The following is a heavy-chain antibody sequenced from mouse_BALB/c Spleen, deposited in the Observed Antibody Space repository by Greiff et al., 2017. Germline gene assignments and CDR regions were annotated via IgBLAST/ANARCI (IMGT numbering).Heavy chain of an antibody. Sequence: VQLQQSGAELVKPGASVKLSCTASGFNIKDTYMHWVKQRPEQGLEWIGRIDPANGNTKYDPKFQGKATITADTSSNTAYLQLSSLTSEDTAVYYCARYRELRYYFDYWGQGTTLTVAS. D-gene: IGHD1-1*01. V-gene: IGHV14-3*02. CDR1: GFNIKDTY. J-gene: IGHJ2*01. CDR3: ARYRELRYYFDY. CDR2: IDPANGNT.